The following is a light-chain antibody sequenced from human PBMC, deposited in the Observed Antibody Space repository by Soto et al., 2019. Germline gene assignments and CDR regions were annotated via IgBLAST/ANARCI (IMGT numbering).Light chain of an antibody. CDR2: AAS. Sequence: PMTPSPSPLVGSGGARVTITFSASQSLRRSLNWYQQKPGKAPNLLIYAASSLQTGVPSRFTGSGSGTDFTLTISNLQPEDFAVYYCQQTYSSPRTVGQGTKVDI. J-gene: IGKJ1*01. V-gene: IGKV1-39*01. CDR1: QSLRRS. CDR3: QQTYSSPRT.